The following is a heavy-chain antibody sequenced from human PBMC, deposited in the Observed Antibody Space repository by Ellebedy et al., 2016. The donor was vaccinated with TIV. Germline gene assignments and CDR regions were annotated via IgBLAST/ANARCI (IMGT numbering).Heavy chain of an antibody. V-gene: IGHV1-2*02. J-gene: IGHJ6*02. CDR1: GYTFTDYY. CDR3: ARAPLSGVFYGMDV. CDR2: INPNSGDT. Sequence: AASVKVSCKTSGYTFTDYYIHWVRQAPGQGLEWMAWINPNSGDTDYAQKFQGRVTVTRDTSTSTVYMELSSLSSEDTALNYCARAPLSGVFYGMDVWGQGTTVTVSS. D-gene: IGHD3-16*02.